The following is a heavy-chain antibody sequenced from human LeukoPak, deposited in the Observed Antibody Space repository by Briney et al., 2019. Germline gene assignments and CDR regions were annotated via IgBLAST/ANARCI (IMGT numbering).Heavy chain of an antibody. Sequence: SLTLTCLASRRTFSNYHTTWVRQAPCKGLAYVSGIVFGGYRLYGGSVKAPFSISRGNSQNTVYLQMNSLRGEDTAIYFCAKKLPDACSFFNFWG. D-gene: IGHD2-15*01. V-gene: IGHV3-23*01. CDR1: RRTFSNYH. J-gene: IGHJ3*01. CDR3: AKKLPDACSFFNF. CDR2: IVFGGYR.